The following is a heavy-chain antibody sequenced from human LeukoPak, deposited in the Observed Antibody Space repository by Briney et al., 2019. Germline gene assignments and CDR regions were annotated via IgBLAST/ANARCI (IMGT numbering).Heavy chain of an antibody. V-gene: IGHV3-30*18. J-gene: IGHJ6*02. CDR3: AKNGMDV. CDR2: ISYDGSNR. Sequence: GGSLRLSCAASGFTFSSYGMHWVRQAPGKGLEWVAVISYDGSNRYYADSVKGRFTISRDNSKNTLYLQMNSLRAEDTAVYYCAKNGMDVWGQGTTVTVSS. CDR1: GFTFSSYG.